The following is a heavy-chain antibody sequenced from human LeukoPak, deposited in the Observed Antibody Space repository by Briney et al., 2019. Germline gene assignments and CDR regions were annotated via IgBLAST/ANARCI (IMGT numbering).Heavy chain of an antibody. Sequence: SETLSLTCAVYGGSFNGYYWSWIRQPPGKGLEWIGEINHSGSTNYSPSLKSRVTLSVDTSKNQFSLKLTSVTAADTAVYYCARCSSDFCDYWGQGTLVTVSS. D-gene: IGHD3/OR15-3a*01. CDR2: INHSGST. CDR3: ARCSSDFCDY. CDR1: GGSFNGYY. V-gene: IGHV4-34*01. J-gene: IGHJ4*02.